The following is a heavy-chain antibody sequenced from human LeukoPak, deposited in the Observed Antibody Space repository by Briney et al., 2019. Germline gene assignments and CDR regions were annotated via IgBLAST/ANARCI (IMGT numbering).Heavy chain of an antibody. CDR3: AREREREWYSSSRMFAY. CDR2: INPNSGDT. D-gene: IGHD6-13*01. J-gene: IGHJ4*02. CDR1: GYTFTAYF. V-gene: IGHV1-2*06. Sequence: ASVKVSCKASGYTFTAYFMHWVRQAPGQGLEWMGRINPNSGDTNYAQNFQGRVTMTRDTSLSTAHMELSSLRSDDTAMYYCAREREREWYSSSRMFAYWGQGTLVTVSS.